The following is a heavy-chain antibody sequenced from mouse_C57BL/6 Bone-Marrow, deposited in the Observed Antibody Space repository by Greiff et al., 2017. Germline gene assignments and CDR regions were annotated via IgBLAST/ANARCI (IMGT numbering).Heavy chain of an antibody. D-gene: IGHD2-3*01. CDR1: GFTFSSYG. V-gene: IGHV5-6*02. Sequence: EVKLMESGGDLVKPGGSLKLSCAASGFTFSSYGMSWVRQTPDKRLEWVATISSGGSYTYYPDSVKGRFTISRDNAKNTLYLQMSSLKSEDTAMYYCARRGGYYEGFAYWGQGTLVTVSA. CDR2: ISSGGSYT. CDR3: ARRGGYYEGFAY. J-gene: IGHJ3*01.